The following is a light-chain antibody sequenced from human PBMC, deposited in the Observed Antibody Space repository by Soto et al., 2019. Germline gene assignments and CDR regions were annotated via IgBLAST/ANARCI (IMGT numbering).Light chain of an antibody. V-gene: IGKV3-20*01. CDR3: QQYGNSPRT. CDR2: GAS. CDR1: QSVTNSY. Sequence: DIVLTQSPGTLSLSPGERATLSCRASQSVTNSYLAWYQQKRGQAPRLLIFGASSRATGIPDRFSGGGSGTDFTLTVSRLEPEDFAVYYCQQYGNSPRTFGQGTKLEIK. J-gene: IGKJ2*01.